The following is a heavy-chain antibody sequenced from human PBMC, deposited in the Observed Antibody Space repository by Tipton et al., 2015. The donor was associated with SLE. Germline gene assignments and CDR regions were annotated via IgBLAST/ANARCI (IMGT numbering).Heavy chain of an antibody. CDR2: IFHSGST. CDR1: GYSISSGYY. J-gene: IGHJ6*02. CDR3: ARDRGEWGSSSSYYYYGMDV. D-gene: IGHD6-6*01. V-gene: IGHV4-38-2*02. Sequence: TLSLTCTVSGYSISSGYYWGWIRQPPGKGLEWIGSIFHSGSTYYNPSLKSRVTISVDTSKNQFSLKLSSVTAADTAVYYCARDRGEWGSSSSYYYYGMDVWGQGTTVTVSS.